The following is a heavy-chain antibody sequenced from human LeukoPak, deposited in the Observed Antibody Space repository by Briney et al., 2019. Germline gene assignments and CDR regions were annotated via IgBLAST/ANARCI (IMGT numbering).Heavy chain of an antibody. V-gene: IGHV3-7*01. CDR1: GFTFSSYW. J-gene: IGHJ4*02. CDR3: TRLLETYHYVWGSYGFDS. D-gene: IGHD3-16*01. CDR2: IKEDGSEK. Sequence: GGSLRLSCAASGFTFSSYWMSWVRQAPGKGLEWVANIKEDGSEKYYVDSVKGRFTISRDNAKNSLYLQMNGLRAEDTAVFYCTRLLETYHYVWGSYGFDSWGQGTLVTVSS.